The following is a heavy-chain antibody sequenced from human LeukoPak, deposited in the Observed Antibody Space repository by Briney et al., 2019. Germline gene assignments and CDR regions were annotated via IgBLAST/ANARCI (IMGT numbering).Heavy chain of an antibody. CDR2: IDPRDSYT. D-gene: IGHD4-17*01. Sequence: GESLTISCEGSGYSFTNYWISWVRQMPGKGLEWMGRIDPRDSYTKYSPSFEGHVTTSVDKSISTAFLQWNSLKASDSAMYYCATGASKVTTDFANYWGQGTQVAVSS. CDR3: ATGASKVTTDFANY. V-gene: IGHV5-10-1*01. CDR1: GYSFTNYW. J-gene: IGHJ4*02.